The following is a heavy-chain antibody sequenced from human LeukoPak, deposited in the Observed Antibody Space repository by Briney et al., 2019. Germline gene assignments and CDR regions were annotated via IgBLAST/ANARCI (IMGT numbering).Heavy chain of an antibody. CDR1: GFTFSSSA. CDR3: AKARGYSYGDPFDY. D-gene: IGHD5-18*01. J-gene: IGHJ4*02. CDR2: ISGSGSGGST. V-gene: IGHV3-23*01. Sequence: GGSLRLSCAASGFTFSSSAMSWVRQAPGKGLEWVSSISGSGSGGSTYYADSVKGRFTISRDNSKNTLYLQMNSLRAEDTAVYYCAKARGYSYGDPFDYWGQGILVTVSS.